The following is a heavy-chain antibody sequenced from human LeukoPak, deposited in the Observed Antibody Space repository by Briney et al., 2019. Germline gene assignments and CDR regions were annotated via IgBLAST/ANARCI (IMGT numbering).Heavy chain of an antibody. Sequence: SETLSLTCAVYGGSFSGYYWSWIRQPPGKGLEWIEEINHSGSTNHNPSLKSRVTISVDTSKNQFSLKLSSVTAADTAVYYCARGLLGDYWGQGTLVTVSS. CDR1: GGSFSGYY. V-gene: IGHV4-34*01. CDR3: ARGLLGDY. J-gene: IGHJ4*02. CDR2: INHSGST. D-gene: IGHD1-26*01.